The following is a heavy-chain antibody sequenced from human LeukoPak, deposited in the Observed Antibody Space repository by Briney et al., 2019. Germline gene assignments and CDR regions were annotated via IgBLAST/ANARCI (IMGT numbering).Heavy chain of an antibody. CDR2: IYHSAST. CDR3: ARRQQLWPYYFDY. V-gene: IGHV4-4*02. D-gene: IGHD6-13*01. J-gene: IGHJ4*02. Sequence: PSQRRSLTCAVSGGSISSSAWWSWIRQPPGMGLEWIGEIYHSASTNYKPSLKSRVTISVDTSKNQFSLKLSSVTAADTAVYYCARRQQLWPYYFDYWGQGTRVTVSS. CDR1: GGSISSSAW.